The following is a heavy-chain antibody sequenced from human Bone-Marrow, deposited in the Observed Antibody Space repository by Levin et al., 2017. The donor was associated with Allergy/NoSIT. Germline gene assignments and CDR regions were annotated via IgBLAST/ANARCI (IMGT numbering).Heavy chain of an antibody. J-gene: IGHJ4*02. Sequence: GGSLRLSCAASGFTFSSYSMNWVRQAPGKGLEWVSSISSSSNYIYYADSVKGRFTISRDNAKNSLYLQMNSLRAEDTAVYYCAGDLAGYSSSWDGFDYWGQGTLVTVSS. V-gene: IGHV3-21*01. CDR3: AGDLAGYSSSWDGFDY. CDR1: GFTFSSYS. D-gene: IGHD6-13*01. CDR2: ISSSSNYI.